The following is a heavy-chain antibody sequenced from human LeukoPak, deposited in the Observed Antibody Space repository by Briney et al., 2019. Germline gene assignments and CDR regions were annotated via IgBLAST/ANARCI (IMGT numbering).Heavy chain of an antibody. V-gene: IGHV2-70*11. Sequence: SGPTLVNPTQALTLTCTFSGFSLSTSGMCVSWIRQPPGKALEWLARIDWDDDKYYSTSLKTRLTISKDTSKNQVVLTMTNMDPVDTATYYCARIRTPYGSVSHYNFEWGQGTLVTVSS. J-gene: IGHJ1*01. CDR3: ARIRTPYGSVSHYNFE. D-gene: IGHD3-10*01. CDR1: GFSLSTSGMC. CDR2: IDWDDDK.